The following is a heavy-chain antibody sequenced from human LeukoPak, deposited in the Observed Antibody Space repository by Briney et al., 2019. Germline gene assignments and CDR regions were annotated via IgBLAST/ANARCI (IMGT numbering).Heavy chain of an antibody. D-gene: IGHD2-15*01. J-gene: IGHJ4*02. CDR3: ARVAPNRRYCSGGSCLNYFDY. Sequence: GASVKVSCKASGYIFTNYGVNWVRQAPGQGLEWMGWISAHNGNTNYARKFQGRVTMTTDTSTTTAYMELRSLRSDDTAVYYCARVAPNRRYCSGGSCLNYFDYWGQGTLVTVSS. CDR2: ISAHNGNT. CDR1: GYIFTNYG. V-gene: IGHV1-18*01.